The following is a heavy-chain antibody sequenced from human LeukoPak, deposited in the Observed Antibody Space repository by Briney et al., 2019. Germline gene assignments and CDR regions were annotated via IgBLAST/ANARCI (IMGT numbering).Heavy chain of an antibody. D-gene: IGHD6-19*01. CDR1: GGSISSSSYY. J-gene: IGHJ4*02. CDR3: ASDPVAVAGTSGANY. Sequence: PSETLSLTCTVSGGSISSSSYYWGWIRPPPGKGLEWIGSIYSSGSTYYNPSLKSRGTISVDTSKNQFSLKVSSVTAADTAVYYCASDPVAVAGTSGANYWGQGILVTVSS. V-gene: IGHV4-39*01. CDR2: IYSSGST.